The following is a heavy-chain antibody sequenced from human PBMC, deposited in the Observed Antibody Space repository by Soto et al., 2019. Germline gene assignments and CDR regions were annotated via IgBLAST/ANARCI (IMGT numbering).Heavy chain of an antibody. D-gene: IGHD6-19*01. Sequence: PSQTLSLTCAISGDSVSSNSAAWNWIRQSPSRGLEWLGRTYYRSKWYNDYAVSVKSRITINPDTSKNQFSLQLNSVTPEDTAVYYCARDSSSGWFVGRPNWFDPWGQGTLVTVSS. CDR3: ARDSSSGWFVGRPNWFDP. CDR1: GDSVSSNSAA. CDR2: TYYRSKWYN. J-gene: IGHJ5*02. V-gene: IGHV6-1*01.